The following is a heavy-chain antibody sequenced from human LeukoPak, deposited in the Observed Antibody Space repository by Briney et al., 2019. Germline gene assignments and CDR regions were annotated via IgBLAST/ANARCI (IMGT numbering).Heavy chain of an antibody. CDR2: TSSDLNVK. Sequence: GGSLRLSCAASGFTFRNYVIHWVRQAPGKGLEWVAVTSSDLNVKLYADSVKGRFTISRDNSKNTLYLQMNSLRPEDTAVCYCARAGGRDYFYYYGVDVWGQGTTVTVSS. CDR1: GFTFRNYV. D-gene: IGHD3-10*01. J-gene: IGHJ6*02. V-gene: IGHV3-30-3*01. CDR3: ARAGGRDYFYYYGVDV.